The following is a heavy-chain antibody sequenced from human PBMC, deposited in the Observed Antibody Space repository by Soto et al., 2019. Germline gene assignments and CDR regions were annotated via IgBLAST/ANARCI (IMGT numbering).Heavy chain of an antibody. CDR2: INPNSGVT. CDR3: ARESGGATASLDYYYFYMYV. Sequence: VQLVQSGAEVKKPGASVKVSCKSSGDSFNDYYLHWVRQAPGQGLEWMGWINPNSGVTKYAQKFQGWVTMTRDTSIRTVYRERSRLRSDDTAVYYCARESGGATASLDYYYFYMYVWGKGTTVTVSS. J-gene: IGHJ6*03. CDR1: GDSFNDYY. V-gene: IGHV1-2*04. D-gene: IGHD5-12*01.